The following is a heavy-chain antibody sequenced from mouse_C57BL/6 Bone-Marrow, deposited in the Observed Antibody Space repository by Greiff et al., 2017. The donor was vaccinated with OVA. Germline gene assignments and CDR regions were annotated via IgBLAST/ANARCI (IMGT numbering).Heavy chain of an antibody. V-gene: IGHV5-4*03. Sequence: EVHLVESGGGLVKPGGSLKLSCAASGFTFSSYAMSWVRQTPEKRLEWVATISDGGSYTYYPDNVKGRFTISRDNAKNNLYLQMSHLKSEDTAMYYCARRPHWDGDVWGTGTTVTVSS. D-gene: IGHD4-1*01. CDR3: ARRPHWDGDV. CDR1: GFTFSSYA. CDR2: ISDGGSYT. J-gene: IGHJ1*03.